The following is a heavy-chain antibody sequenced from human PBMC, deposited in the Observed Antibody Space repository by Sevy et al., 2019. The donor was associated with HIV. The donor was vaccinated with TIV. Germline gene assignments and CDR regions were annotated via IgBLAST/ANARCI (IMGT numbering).Heavy chain of an antibody. V-gene: IGHV3-23*01. CDR1: GFTFSSYA. D-gene: IGHD2-2*01. Sequence: GGSLRLSCAASGFTFSSYAMNWFRQAPGKGLEWVSGISGRGGSTYYADSVKGRFTISRDNAKNTLYLQMNRLRPEDTAVYFCAILGVDCVSTNCYGMRSLSFDFWGQGTLVTVSS. CDR3: AILGVDCVSTNCYGMRSLSFDF. CDR2: ISGRGGST. J-gene: IGHJ4*02.